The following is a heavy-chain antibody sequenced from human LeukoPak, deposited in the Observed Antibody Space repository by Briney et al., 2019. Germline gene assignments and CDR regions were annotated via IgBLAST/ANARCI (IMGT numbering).Heavy chain of an antibody. Sequence: ASVKVSCKASGYTFATYGITWVRQAPGQGLEWMGWISAYNGNTNYAQKLQGRVTMTTDTSTSTAYMELSSLRSEDTAVYYCARRIAVAGNDYWGQGTLVTVSS. V-gene: IGHV1-18*01. CDR1: GYTFATYG. CDR2: ISAYNGNT. J-gene: IGHJ4*02. CDR3: ARRIAVAGNDY. D-gene: IGHD6-19*01.